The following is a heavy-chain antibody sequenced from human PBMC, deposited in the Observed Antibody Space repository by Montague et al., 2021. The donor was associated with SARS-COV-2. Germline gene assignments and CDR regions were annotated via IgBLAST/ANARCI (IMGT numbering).Heavy chain of an antibody. CDR2: IYYRSKWYN. CDR3: TQERGPGRTTWHYFDY. D-gene: IGHD1-14*01. Sequence: CAISGDSVSSNIAAWNWIRQSPSRGLEWLGRIYYRSKWYNDYAVSVRSRITISPDTSKNQFSLQLNSVTPEGTAVYYCTQERGPGRTTWHYFDYWGQGTLVTVSS. V-gene: IGHV6-1*01. CDR1: GDSVSSNIAA. J-gene: IGHJ4*02.